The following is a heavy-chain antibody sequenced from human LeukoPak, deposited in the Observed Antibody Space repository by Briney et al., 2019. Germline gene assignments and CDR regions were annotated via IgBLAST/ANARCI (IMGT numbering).Heavy chain of an antibody. D-gene: IGHD1-26*01. V-gene: IGHV4-59*12. Sequence: PSETLSLTCTVSGGSITGSYWSWLRQPPGKGLEYIGYIYYSGSTNYNPSLKSRVTMSIDTSKSQFSLNLSSVTAADTAVYYCARDDRVSGTFLRWFDPWGQGTLVTVSS. CDR2: IYYSGST. CDR1: GGSITGSY. J-gene: IGHJ5*02. CDR3: ARDDRVSGTFLRWFDP.